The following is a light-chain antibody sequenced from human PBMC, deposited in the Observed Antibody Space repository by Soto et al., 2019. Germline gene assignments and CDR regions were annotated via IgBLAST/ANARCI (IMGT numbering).Light chain of an antibody. J-gene: IGLJ3*02. Sequence: QPVLTQPPSASGTPGQRVTVSCSGSSSNIGSNTVNWYQQLPGAAPKLLIYSDNQRPSGVPDRFSGSKSVISASLAISGLQSEDEADYYCAAWDDRLNGWVFGGGTKVTVL. CDR1: SSNIGSNT. CDR3: AAWDDRLNGWV. CDR2: SDN. V-gene: IGLV1-44*01.